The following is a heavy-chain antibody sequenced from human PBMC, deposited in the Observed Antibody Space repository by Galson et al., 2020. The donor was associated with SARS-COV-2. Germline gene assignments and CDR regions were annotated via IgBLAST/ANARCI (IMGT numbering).Heavy chain of an antibody. D-gene: IGHD1-26*01. J-gene: IGHJ4*02. CDR3: ARDRGSGRYWSHFDY. CDR2: IHSGGST. Sequence: GESLKISCAASGFTVISNYMSWVRQGPGKGLEWVSVIHSGGSTYYAESVKGRFTISRDNSKNTVYLQMNSLRAEDTAVYYCARDRGSGRYWSHFDYWGQGTLVTVSS. V-gene: IGHV3-53*01. CDR1: GFTVISNY.